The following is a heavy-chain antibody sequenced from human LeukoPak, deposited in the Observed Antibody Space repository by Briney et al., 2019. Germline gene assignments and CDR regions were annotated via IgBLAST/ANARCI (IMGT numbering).Heavy chain of an antibody. CDR2: ISSSSSYI. Sequence: KPGGSLRLSCAASGFTFSSYSMNWVRQAPGKGLERVSSISSSSSYIYYADSVKGRFTISRDNAKNSLYLQMNSLRAEDTAVYYCARAAAAADQYYYYGMDVWGKGTTVTVSS. V-gene: IGHV3-21*01. CDR1: GFTFSSYS. CDR3: ARAAAAADQYYYYGMDV. D-gene: IGHD6-13*01. J-gene: IGHJ6*04.